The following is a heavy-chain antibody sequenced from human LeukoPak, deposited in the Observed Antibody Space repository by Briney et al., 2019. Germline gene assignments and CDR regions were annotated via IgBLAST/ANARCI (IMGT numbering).Heavy chain of an antibody. CDR1: VGSVSSGSYY. V-gene: IGHV4-61*01. Sequence: SETLSLTCTVSVGSVSSGSYYWSWIRQPPGKGLEWIGYIYYSGSTNYNPSLKSRVTISVDTSKNQFSLKLSSVTAADTAVYYCARSTLDNWFDPWGQGTLVTVSS. D-gene: IGHD2-2*01. CDR3: ARSTLDNWFDP. J-gene: IGHJ5*02. CDR2: IYYSGST.